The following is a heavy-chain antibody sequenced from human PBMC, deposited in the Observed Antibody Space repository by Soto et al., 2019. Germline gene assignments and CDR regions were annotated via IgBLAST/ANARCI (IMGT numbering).Heavy chain of an antibody. CDR3: ARRYGLSAFDI. J-gene: IGHJ3*02. D-gene: IGHD3-10*01. V-gene: IGHV4-59*08. CDR1: CYSISSYY. Sequence: PSETLSLTCTVSCYSISSYYWSWIRQPPGKGLEWIGDIYYSGSTNYNPSLKSRVTISVDTSKNQFSLKLSSVTAADTAVYYCARRYGLSAFDIWGQGTMVT. CDR2: IYYSGST.